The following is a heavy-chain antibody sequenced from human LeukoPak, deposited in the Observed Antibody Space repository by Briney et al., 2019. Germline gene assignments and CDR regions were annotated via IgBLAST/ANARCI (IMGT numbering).Heavy chain of an antibody. CDR2: IYHSGST. J-gene: IGHJ3*02. D-gene: IGHD4-11*01. CDR1: GGSFSGYY. Sequence: SETLSLTCAVYGGSFSGYYWSWIRQPPGKGLEWIGEIYHSGSTNYNPSLKSRVTISVDKSKNQFSLKLSSVTAADTAVYYCARAYTALDAFDIWGQGTMVTVSS. CDR3: ARAYTALDAFDI. V-gene: IGHV4-34*01.